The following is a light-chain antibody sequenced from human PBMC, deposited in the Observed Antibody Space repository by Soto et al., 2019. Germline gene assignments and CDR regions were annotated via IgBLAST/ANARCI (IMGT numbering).Light chain of an antibody. CDR3: SSYTSSSTLV. V-gene: IGLV2-14*01. CDR1: SSDVGGYSY. Sequence: QSALTQPASVSGSPGQSIAISCTGSSSDVGGYSYVSWYQQHPGKAPKLMIYDVSNRPSGVSDRFSGSRSGNTASLTISGLQAEDEVDYYCSSYTSSSTLVFGGGTKLTVL. J-gene: IGLJ2*01. CDR2: DVS.